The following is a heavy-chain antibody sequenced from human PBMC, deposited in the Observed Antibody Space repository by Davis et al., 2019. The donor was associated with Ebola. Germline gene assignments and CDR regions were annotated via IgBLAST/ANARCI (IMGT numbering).Heavy chain of an antibody. J-gene: IGHJ4*02. CDR3: ARDTGGADY. Sequence: PSETLSLTCTVSGGSISSYYWSWIRQPPGKGLEWIGYIYYSGSTYYNPSLKSRVTISVDTSKNQFSLKLSSVTAADTAVYYCARDTGGADYWGQGTLVTVSS. CDR1: GGSISSYY. CDR2: IYYSGST. V-gene: IGHV4-59*12. D-gene: IGHD1-14*01.